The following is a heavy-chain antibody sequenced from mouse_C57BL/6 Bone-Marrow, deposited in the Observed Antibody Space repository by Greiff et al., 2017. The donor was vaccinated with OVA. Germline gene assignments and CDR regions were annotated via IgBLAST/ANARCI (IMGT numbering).Heavy chain of an antibody. V-gene: IGHV1-4*01. D-gene: IGHD1-2*01. J-gene: IGHJ4*01. CDR2: INPSSGYT. Sequence: VQLQQSGAELARPGASVKMSCKASGYTFTSYTMHWVKQRPGQGLEWIGYINPSSGYTKYNQKFKDKATLTADKSSSTAYMQLSSLTSEDSAVYYCARELRLFAMDYWGQGTSVTVSS. CDR1: GYTFTSYT. CDR3: ARELRLFAMDY.